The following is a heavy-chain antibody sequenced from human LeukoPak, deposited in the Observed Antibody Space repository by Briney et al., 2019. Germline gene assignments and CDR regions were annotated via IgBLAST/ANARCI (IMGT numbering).Heavy chain of an antibody. J-gene: IGHJ1*01. CDR1: GSTFSNAW. Sequence: PGGSLRLSCAASGSTFSNAWMSWVRQAPGNGLEWVGRIKSKTDGGTTDYAPPVKGRFTISRDDSKNTLYLQMNSLKTEDTAVYYCTTVISPNRQSRWGYFQHWGQGTLVTVSS. CDR3: TTVISPNRQSRWGYFQH. V-gene: IGHV3-15*01. CDR2: IKSKTDGGTT. D-gene: IGHD3-16*01.